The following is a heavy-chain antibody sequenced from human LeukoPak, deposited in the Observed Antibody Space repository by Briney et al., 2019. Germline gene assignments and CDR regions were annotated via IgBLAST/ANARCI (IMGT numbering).Heavy chain of an antibody. D-gene: IGHD5-18*01. V-gene: IGHV4-39*07. CDR1: GGSITSGSYY. CDR2: INHSGST. Sequence: SETLSLTCTVSGGSITSGSYYWSWIRQPPGKGLEWIGEINHSGSTNYNPSLKSRVTISVDTSKNQFSLKLSSVTAADTAVYYCARGPRGYSYGLGFDYWGQGTLVTVSS. J-gene: IGHJ4*02. CDR3: ARGPRGYSYGLGFDY.